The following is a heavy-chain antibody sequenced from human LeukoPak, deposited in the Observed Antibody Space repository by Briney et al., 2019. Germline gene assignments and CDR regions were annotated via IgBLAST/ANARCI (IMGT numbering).Heavy chain of an antibody. Sequence: SETLSLTCTVSGGSISRYYWSWIRQPAGKGLEWIGRIYTSGSTNYNPSLKSRVTMSVDTSKNQFSLRLRSVTAADTAVYYCARVMSSWFDPWGQGTLVTVSS. CDR1: GGSISRYY. CDR3: ARVMSSWFDP. CDR2: IYTSGST. D-gene: IGHD2-2*01. J-gene: IGHJ5*02. V-gene: IGHV4-4*07.